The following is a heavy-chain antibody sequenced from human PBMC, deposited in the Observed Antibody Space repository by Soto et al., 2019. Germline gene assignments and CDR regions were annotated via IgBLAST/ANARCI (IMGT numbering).Heavy chain of an antibody. CDR2: IYHSGST. D-gene: IGHD2-2*01. CDR1: GGSISSSNW. CDR3: ASTDIVVVPAALAPHYYGMDV. Sequence: QVQLQESGPGLVKPSGTLSLTCAVSGGSISSSNWWSWVRQPPGKGLEWIGEIYHSGSTNYNPSLMSRVTISVDKSKNQFSLKLSSVTAADTAVYYCASTDIVVVPAALAPHYYGMDVWGQGTTVTVSS. V-gene: IGHV4-4*02. J-gene: IGHJ6*02.